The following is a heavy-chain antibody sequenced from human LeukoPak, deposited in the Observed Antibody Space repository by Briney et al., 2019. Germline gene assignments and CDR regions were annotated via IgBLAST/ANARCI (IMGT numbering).Heavy chain of an antibody. J-gene: IGHJ4*02. CDR2: IYYSGST. CDR1: GGSISSSSYY. Sequence: SETLSLTCTVSGGSISSSSYYWGWIRQPPGKGLEWIGSIYYSGSTYYNPSLKSRVTISVDTSKNQFSLKLSSVTAADTAVYYCARHPTPYSSGWYLGYLDYWGQGTLVTVSS. D-gene: IGHD6-19*01. CDR3: ARHPTPYSSGWYLGYLDY. V-gene: IGHV4-39*01.